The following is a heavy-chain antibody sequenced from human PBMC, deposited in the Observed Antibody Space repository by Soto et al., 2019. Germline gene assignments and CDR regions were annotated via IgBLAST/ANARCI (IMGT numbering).Heavy chain of an antibody. V-gene: IGHV3-23*01. CDR1: GFTFITFD. CDR3: ARGAWLDY. J-gene: IGHJ4*02. D-gene: IGHD3-9*01. Sequence: EVQLLESGGGLVQPGGSLRLSCVASGFTFITFDMSWVRKAPGKGLEWVSEISGSDGRTYYADSVNRRFTISRDNSKNTLYLQMNSLRAEDTAVYYCARGAWLDYWGQGILVTVSS. CDR2: ISGSDGRT.